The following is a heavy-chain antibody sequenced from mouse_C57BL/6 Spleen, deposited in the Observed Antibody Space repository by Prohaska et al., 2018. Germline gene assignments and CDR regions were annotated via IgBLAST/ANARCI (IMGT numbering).Heavy chain of an antibody. Sequence: EVKLEESGGGLVQPGGSMKLSCVASGFTFSNYWMNWVRQSPKKGLEWVAQIKLKSDNYVIHYEAAVKGRFTISSTDSKSGVLLQLDVVRTENTGMYSGADRQVLPFAQWVQATLATLS. V-gene: IGHV6-3*01. D-gene: IGHD1-1*01. CDR1: GFTFSNYW. CDR3: ADRQVLPFAQ. J-gene: IGHJ3*01. CDR2: IKLKSDNYVI.